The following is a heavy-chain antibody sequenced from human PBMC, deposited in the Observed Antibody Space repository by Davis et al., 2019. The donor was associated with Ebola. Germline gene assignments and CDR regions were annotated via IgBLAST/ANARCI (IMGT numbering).Heavy chain of an antibody. V-gene: IGHV3-21*04. CDR2: ISSDSDYI. D-gene: IGHD3-3*01. CDR1: GFTFSTYS. Sequence: GGSLRLSCAASGFTFSTYSMSWVRQAPGKGLEWVSSISSDSDYIYYADSVKGRFTISRDNSKKTLYLQMNSLRAEDTAVYYCAKSGLSFGVVKHHYGMDVWGKGTTVTVSS. CDR3: AKSGLSFGVVKHHYGMDV. J-gene: IGHJ6*04.